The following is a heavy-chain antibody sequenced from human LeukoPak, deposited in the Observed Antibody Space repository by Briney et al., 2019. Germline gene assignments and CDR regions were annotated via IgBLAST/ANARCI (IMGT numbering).Heavy chain of an antibody. CDR1: GYTFTGYY. CDR2: INPNSGGT. J-gene: IGHJ5*02. CDR3: ARAYGGNSVSNWFDP. D-gene: IGHD4-23*01. V-gene: IGHV1-2*02. Sequence: GASVKVSCKASGYTFTGYYMHWVRQAPGQGLEWMGWINPNSGGTNYAQKFQGRVTMTRDTSISTAYMELSRLRSDDTAVYYCARAYGGNSVSNWFDPWGQGTLVTVSS.